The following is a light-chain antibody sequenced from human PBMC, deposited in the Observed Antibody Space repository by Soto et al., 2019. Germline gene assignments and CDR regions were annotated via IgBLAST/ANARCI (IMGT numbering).Light chain of an antibody. Sequence: QSVLTQPPSVSAAPGQKVTISCSGSSSNIGNHYVSWYQHLPGVAPKLLIYDNDKRPSGIPDRFSGSWSGTSATLGITGLQTGDEANYYCGKRDSSLTAGQYVFGSGTNLTVL. CDR1: SSNIGNHY. CDR2: DND. CDR3: GKRDSSLTAGQYV. J-gene: IGLJ1*01. V-gene: IGLV1-51*01.